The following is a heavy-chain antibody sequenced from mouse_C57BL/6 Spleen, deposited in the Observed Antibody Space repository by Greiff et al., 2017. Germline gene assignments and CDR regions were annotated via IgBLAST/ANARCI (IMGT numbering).Heavy chain of an antibody. V-gene: IGHV5-16*01. CDR3: ARVAYYNAMDY. Sequence: EVQLVESEGGLVQPGSSMKLSCTASGFTFSDYYMAWVRQVPEKGLEWVANITYDGSSTYYLDSLKSRFIISRDNAKNMLYLQMSSLKSEDTATYYCARVAYYNAMDYWGQGTSVTVAS. D-gene: IGHD2-12*01. J-gene: IGHJ4*01. CDR2: ITYDGSST. CDR1: GFTFSDYY.